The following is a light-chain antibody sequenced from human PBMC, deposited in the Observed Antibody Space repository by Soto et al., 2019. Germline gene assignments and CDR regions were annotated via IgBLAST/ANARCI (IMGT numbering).Light chain of an antibody. Sequence: EIVLTQSPGTLSLSPGERATLSCRASQSVSSSYLAWYQQKPGQAPRLLIYGASSRATGIPDRFSGSGSGTDFTLTISRLEPVDFAVYYCQQYGSSPPGVTFGPGTKVDIK. V-gene: IGKV3-20*01. CDR2: GAS. CDR3: QQYGSSPPGVT. J-gene: IGKJ3*01. CDR1: QSVSSSY.